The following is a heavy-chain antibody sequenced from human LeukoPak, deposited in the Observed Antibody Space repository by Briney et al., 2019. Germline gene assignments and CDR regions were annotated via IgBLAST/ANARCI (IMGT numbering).Heavy chain of an antibody. CDR1: GGSFSGYY. CDR2: INHSGST. D-gene: IGHD6-13*01. J-gene: IGHJ5*02. V-gene: IGHV4-34*01. CDR3: ARGRVRSSSWYRKKLVWFDP. Sequence: SETLSRTCAVYGGSFSGYYWSWIRQPPGKGLEWIGEINHSGSTNYNPSLKSRVTISVDTSKNQFSLKLSSVTAADTAVYYCARGRVRSSSWYRKKLVWFDPWGQGTLVTVSS.